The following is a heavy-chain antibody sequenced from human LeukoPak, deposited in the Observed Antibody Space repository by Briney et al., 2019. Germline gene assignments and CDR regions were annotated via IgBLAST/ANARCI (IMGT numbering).Heavy chain of an antibody. V-gene: IGHV3-30-3*01. CDR1: GFTFSSYA. D-gene: IGHD6-19*01. CDR2: ISYDGSNK. J-gene: IGHJ4*02. Sequence: GRSLRLSCAASGFTFSSYAMHWVRQAPGKGLEWVAVISYDGSNKYYADSVKGRFTISRDNSKNTLYLQMNSLRAEDTAVYYCARGLSGGWYLDYWGQGTLVTVSS. CDR3: ARGLSGGWYLDY.